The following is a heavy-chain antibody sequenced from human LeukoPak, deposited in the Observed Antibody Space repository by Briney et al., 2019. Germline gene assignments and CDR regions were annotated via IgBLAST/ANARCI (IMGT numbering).Heavy chain of an antibody. CDR1: GFTVSSNY. Sequence: GGSLRLSCAASGFTVSSNYMSWVRQAPGKGLEWVSVIYSGGRTDYADAVEGRFTISRDNSKNTVYLQMNSLRVEDTAVYYCARDGSKVAYCGGDCGMDVWGQGTTVTVSS. D-gene: IGHD2-21*01. J-gene: IGHJ6*02. CDR3: ARDGSKVAYCGGDCGMDV. V-gene: IGHV3-53*01. CDR2: IYSGGRT.